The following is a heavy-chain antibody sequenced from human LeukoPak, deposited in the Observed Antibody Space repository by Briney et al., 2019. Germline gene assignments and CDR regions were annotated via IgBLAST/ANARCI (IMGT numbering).Heavy chain of an antibody. J-gene: IGHJ5*02. CDR1: GYTFTGYY. CDR2: ISAYNGNT. D-gene: IGHD2-2*02. CDR3: ARSFGCSSTSCYTYNWFDP. V-gene: IGHV1-18*04. Sequence: ASVKVSCKASGYTFTGYYMHWVRQAPGQGLEWMGWISAYNGNTNYAQKLRGRVTMTTDTSTSTAYMELRSLRSDDTAVYYCARSFGCSSTSCYTYNWFDPWGQGTLVTVSS.